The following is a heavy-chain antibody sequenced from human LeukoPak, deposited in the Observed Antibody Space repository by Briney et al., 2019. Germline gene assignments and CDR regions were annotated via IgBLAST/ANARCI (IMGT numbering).Heavy chain of an antibody. D-gene: IGHD3-16*01. CDR3: ARDFDEGGAFDI. V-gene: IGHV1-69*04. CDR2: IIPILGIA. CDR1: GGTFSSYA. Sequence: SVKVSCKASGGTFSSYAISWVRQAPGQGLEWMGRIIPILGIANYAQKFQGRVTITADKSTSTAYMELSSLRSEDTAVYYCARDFDEGGAFDIWGQGTMVTVSS. J-gene: IGHJ3*02.